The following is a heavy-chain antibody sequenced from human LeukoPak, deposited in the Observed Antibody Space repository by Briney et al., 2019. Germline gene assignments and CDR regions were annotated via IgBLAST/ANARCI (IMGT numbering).Heavy chain of an antibody. CDR3: ARSGYSSFDY. CDR2: IYYSGST. D-gene: IGHD3-22*01. J-gene: IGHJ4*02. CDR1: GGSISSGGYY. Sequence: KTSETLSLTCTVSGGSISSGGYYWSWIRQHPGKGLEWIGYIYYSGSTYYNPSLKSRVTISVDTSKNQFSLKLSSVTAADTAVYYCARSGYSSFDYWGQGTLVTVSS. V-gene: IGHV4-31*03.